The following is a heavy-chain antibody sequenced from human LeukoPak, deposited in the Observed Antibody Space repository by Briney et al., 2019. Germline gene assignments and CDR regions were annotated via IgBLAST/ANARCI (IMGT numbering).Heavy chain of an antibody. Sequence: SETLSLTCAVYGGSFSSYYWSWIRQPPGKGLEWIGSMYYRGGTYHNPSLKSRVTISVDTSRNQFSLKLSSVTAADTAVYYCATTTIRLGYWGQGTLVTVSS. D-gene: IGHD1-26*01. CDR3: ATTTIRLGY. J-gene: IGHJ4*02. CDR1: GGSFSSYY. V-gene: IGHV4-34*01. CDR2: MYYRGGT.